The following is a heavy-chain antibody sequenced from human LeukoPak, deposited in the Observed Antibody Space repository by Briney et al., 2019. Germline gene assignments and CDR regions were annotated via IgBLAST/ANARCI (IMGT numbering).Heavy chain of an antibody. CDR3: ARLPITMVRGVIRDY. D-gene: IGHD3-10*01. V-gene: IGHV4-38-2*02. CDR1: GYSISSGYY. Sequence: SETLSLTCTVSGYSISSGYYWGWIRQPPGKGLEWIGSIYHSGSTNYNPSLKSRVTISVDTSKNQFSLKLSSVTAADTAVYYCARLPITMVRGVIRDYWGQGTLVTVSS. CDR2: IYHSGST. J-gene: IGHJ4*02.